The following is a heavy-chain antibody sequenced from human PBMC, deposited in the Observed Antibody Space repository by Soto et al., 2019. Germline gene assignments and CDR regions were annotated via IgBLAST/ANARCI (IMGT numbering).Heavy chain of an antibody. CDR3: ARDGNKDAFDV. V-gene: IGHV4-31*03. CDR1: GDSVTGGGFY. D-gene: IGHD1-1*01. J-gene: IGHJ3*01. CDR2: IHRSGST. Sequence: QVQLQESGPGLVKPSQTLSLTCTVSGDSVTGGGFYWSWIRQHPGEGLEWIRYIHRSGSTYYNPSLKSRLSIFLDTSKNAFSLNLTSVTAADTATYFCARDGNKDAFDVWGQGTSVIVSS.